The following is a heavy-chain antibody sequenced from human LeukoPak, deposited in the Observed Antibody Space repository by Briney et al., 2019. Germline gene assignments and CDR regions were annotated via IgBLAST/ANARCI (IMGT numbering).Heavy chain of an antibody. CDR3: ARDLKRGYSGYDYFIVANYYYGMDV. CDR1: GYTLTSYG. CDR2: ISAYNGNT. V-gene: IGHV1-18*01. J-gene: IGHJ6*02. Sequence: ASVKVSCKASGYTLTSYGISWVRQAPGQGLEWMGWISAYNGNTNYAQKFQGRVTMTTDTSTSTAYMELRSLRSDDTAVYYCARDLKRGYSGYDYFIVANYYYGMDVWGQGTTVTVSS. D-gene: IGHD5-12*01.